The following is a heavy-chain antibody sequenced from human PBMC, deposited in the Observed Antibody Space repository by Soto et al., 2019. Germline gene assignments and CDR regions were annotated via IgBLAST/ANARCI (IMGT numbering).Heavy chain of an antibody. CDR1: GFTFSSYS. Sequence: EVQLVESGGGLVKPGGSLRLSCAASGFTFSSYSMNWVRQAPGKGLEWVSSISSSSSYIYYADSVKGRFTISRDNAKNSLYLQMNSQRAEDTALYYCASSRDFWSGSDYWGQGTLVTVSS. CDR3: ASSRDFWSGSDY. V-gene: IGHV3-21*01. D-gene: IGHD3-3*01. CDR2: ISSSSSYI. J-gene: IGHJ4*02.